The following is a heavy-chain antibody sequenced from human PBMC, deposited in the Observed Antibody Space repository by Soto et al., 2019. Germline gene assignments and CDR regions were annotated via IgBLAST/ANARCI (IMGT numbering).Heavy chain of an antibody. J-gene: IGHJ4*02. V-gene: IGHV3-48*01. D-gene: IGHD2-2*01. CDR3: ARMSSSISPGC. CDR2: INSTGTIK. Sequence: GGSLRLSCAASGFTFSTYSMNWARQAPGKGLEWVAYINSTGTIKYYAGSVKGRFTISRDNAKNSLYLQMNSLRAEDTAVYYCARMSSSISPGCWGQGTLVTVSS. CDR1: GFTFSTYS.